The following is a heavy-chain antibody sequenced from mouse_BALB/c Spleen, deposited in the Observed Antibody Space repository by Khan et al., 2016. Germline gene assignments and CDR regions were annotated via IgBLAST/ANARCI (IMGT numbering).Heavy chain of an antibody. J-gene: IGHJ4*01. CDR2: INPGSGGT. Sequence: QVQLKQSGAELVRPGTSVKVSCKASGYAFTNYLIEWVKQRPGQGLEWIGVINPGSGGTNYNEKFKGKATLTADKSSSTAYMQLSSLTSDDSAFYFCARSRLGAMDYWGQGTSVTVSS. CDR3: ARSRLGAMDY. D-gene: IGHD2-10*02. CDR1: GYAFTNYL. V-gene: IGHV1-54*01.